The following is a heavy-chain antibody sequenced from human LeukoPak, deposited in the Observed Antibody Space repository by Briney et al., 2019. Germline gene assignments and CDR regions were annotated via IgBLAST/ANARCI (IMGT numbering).Heavy chain of an antibody. J-gene: IGHJ4*02. CDR3: AKAHRSSWYSFDY. CDR1: RFAFSTYA. D-gene: IGHD6-13*01. CDR2: FSGSADRT. V-gene: IGHV3-23*01. Sequence: GGSLRLSCAASRFAFSTYAMSWARQAPGKGLEWVSGFSGSADRTFYADSVKGRFTISRDNSKNTLYLQMNSLRADDTAIYYCAKAHRSSWYSFDYWGQGTLVTVSS.